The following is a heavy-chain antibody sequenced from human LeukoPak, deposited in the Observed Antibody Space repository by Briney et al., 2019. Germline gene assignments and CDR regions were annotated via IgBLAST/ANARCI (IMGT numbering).Heavy chain of an antibody. CDR3: ARDTATY. J-gene: IGHJ4*02. V-gene: IGHV3-7*01. Sequence: PGGSLRLSCAASGFFFSNYWMSWVRQAPGKGLEWVANIKHDGSEKYYVDSVRGRFTISRDNAKNSLYLQMNSLRAEDTAVYYCARDTATYWGQGTLVTVSS. CDR2: IKHDGSEK. CDR1: GFFFSNYW. D-gene: IGHD5-18*01.